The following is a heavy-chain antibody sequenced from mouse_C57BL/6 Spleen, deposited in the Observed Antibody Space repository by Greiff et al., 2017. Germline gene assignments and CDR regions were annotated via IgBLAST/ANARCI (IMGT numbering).Heavy chain of an antibody. J-gene: IGHJ2*01. D-gene: IGHD1-3*01. V-gene: IGHV5-6*02. CDR3: ARKPYKYYFDY. CDR1: GFTFSSYG. CDR2: ISSGGSYT. Sequence: DVKLVESGGDLVKPGGSLRLSCAASGFTFSSYGMSWVRQTPDKRLEWVATISSGGSYTSYPDSVKGRFTISRDNAKNTLYLQMSSLKSEDTAMYYCARKPYKYYFDYWGQGTTLTVSS.